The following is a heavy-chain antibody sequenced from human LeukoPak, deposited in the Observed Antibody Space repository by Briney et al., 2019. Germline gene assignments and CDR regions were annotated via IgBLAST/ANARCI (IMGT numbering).Heavy chain of an antibody. CDR1: GFTLSIYW. V-gene: IGHV3-7*01. CDR3: ARDYYGSGSFYLY. D-gene: IGHD3-10*01. Sequence: GGSLRLSCAASGFTLSIYWMSWVRQAPGKGLEWVANIKQDGSESHYVDSVKGRFTISRDNAKNSLYLQMNSLRAEDTAVYYCARDYYGSGSFYLYWGQGTLVTVSS. J-gene: IGHJ4*02. CDR2: IKQDGSES.